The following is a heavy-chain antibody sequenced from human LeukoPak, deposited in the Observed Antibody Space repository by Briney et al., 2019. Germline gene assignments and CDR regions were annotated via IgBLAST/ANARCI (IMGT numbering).Heavy chain of an antibody. Sequence: PGGSLRLSCAASGFGFDEYAMHWVRQAPGKGLEWVSVNSADGSGTYYADSVKGRFTISRDNRKHSVYLQMDSLRTEDTALYYCAKDGYNTSPHWGQGTLVTVSS. D-gene: IGHD1-14*01. CDR2: NSADGSGT. V-gene: IGHV3-43*02. J-gene: IGHJ4*02. CDR3: AKDGYNTSPH. CDR1: GFGFDEYA.